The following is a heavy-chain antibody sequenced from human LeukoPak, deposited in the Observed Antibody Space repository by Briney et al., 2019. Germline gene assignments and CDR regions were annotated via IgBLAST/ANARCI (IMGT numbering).Heavy chain of an antibody. CDR1: GGSISSYY. CDR3: ARARRWNAAVEGWWFDP. J-gene: IGHJ5*02. D-gene: IGHD1-1*01. V-gene: IGHV4-59*01. CDR2: IYYSGST. Sequence: SETLSLTCTVSGGSISSYYWSWIRQSPVKGLEWIGFIYYSGSTNYNPSLKSRVTISVDTSKNQFSLKLSSVTAADTAVYYCARARRWNAAVEGWWFDPWGQGTLVTVSS.